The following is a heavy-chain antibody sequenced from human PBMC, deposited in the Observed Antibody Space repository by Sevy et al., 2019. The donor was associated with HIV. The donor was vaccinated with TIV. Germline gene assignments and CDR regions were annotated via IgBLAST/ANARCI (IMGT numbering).Heavy chain of an antibody. CDR1: GFTFNTYT. CDR2: ISSSGNYI. J-gene: IGHJ3*02. D-gene: IGHD3-10*01. Sequence: GRSLRLSCAASGFTFNTYTMNWVRQAPGEGLEWVSPISSSGNYIYYADSVKGRFTISRDNAKNSLFLQMNNLRAEDTAVYYCARPYGSGSWEAFDIWGQGTMVTVSS. CDR3: ARPYGSGSWEAFDI. V-gene: IGHV3-21*01.